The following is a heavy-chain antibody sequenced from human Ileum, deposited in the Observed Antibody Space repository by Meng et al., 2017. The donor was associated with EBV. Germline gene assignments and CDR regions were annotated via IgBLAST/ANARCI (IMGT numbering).Heavy chain of an antibody. D-gene: IGHD5-24*01. CDR3: ARDEGGWLTAPDY. CDR2: IISILGIA. J-gene: IGHJ4*02. CDR1: GGTFSSYT. V-gene: IGHV1-69*08. Sequence: QVQLVQSGAEVKTPGSSVKVSCKASGGTFSSYTISRVRQAPGQGLEWMGRIISILGIANYAQKFQGRVTITADKSTSTAYMELSSLRSEDTAVYYCARDEGGWLTAPDYWGQGTLVTVAS.